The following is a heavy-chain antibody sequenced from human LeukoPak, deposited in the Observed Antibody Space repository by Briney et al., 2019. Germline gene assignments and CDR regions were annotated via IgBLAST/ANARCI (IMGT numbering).Heavy chain of an antibody. D-gene: IGHD4/OR15-4a*01. J-gene: IGHJ4*02. V-gene: IGHV4-59*12. CDR2: IYYSGST. CDR3: AREGTMAYSRIDY. Sequence: SETLSLTCTVSGGSISSYYWSWIRQPPGKGLEWIGYIYYSGSTNYNPSLKSRVTMSVETSKNQLSLKLTSVTAADTAVYYCAREGTMAYSRIDYWGQGTLVTVSS. CDR1: GGSISSYY.